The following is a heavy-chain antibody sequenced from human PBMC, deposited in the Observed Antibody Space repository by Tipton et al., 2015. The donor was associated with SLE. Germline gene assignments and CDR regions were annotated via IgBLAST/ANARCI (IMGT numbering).Heavy chain of an antibody. CDR1: GYPISRGFF. CDR3: ARRLQRHLGFHWLDP. Sequence: TLSLTCTVSGYPISRGFFWAWIRQTPGKGLEWVGNTFGSGTTNYNPSLQSRVTISVDTSRNQFSLNLNSVTAADTGVYYCARRLQRHLGFHWLDPWGQGTLVTVSS. D-gene: IGHD3-16*01. CDR2: TFGSGTT. J-gene: IGHJ5*02. V-gene: IGHV4-38-2*02.